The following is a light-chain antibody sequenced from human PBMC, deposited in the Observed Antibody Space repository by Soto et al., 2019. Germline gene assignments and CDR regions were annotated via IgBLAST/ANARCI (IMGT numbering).Light chain of an antibody. Sequence: QPVLTQPASVSGSPGQSITISCTGTSSDVGGYNYVSWYQHHAGKAPRLMIYAFSNRPSGVSHRFSGSRSGNTASLTISGLQAEDEADYYCSSYTSGTTLYVFGTGTKLTVL. CDR3: SSYTSGTTLYV. CDR2: AFS. J-gene: IGLJ1*01. V-gene: IGLV2-14*01. CDR1: SSDVGGYNY.